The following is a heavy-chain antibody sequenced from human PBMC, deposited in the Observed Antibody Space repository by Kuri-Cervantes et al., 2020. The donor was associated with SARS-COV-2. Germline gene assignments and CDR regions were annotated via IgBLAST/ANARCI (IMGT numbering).Heavy chain of an antibody. CDR2: ISSSGSTI. Sequence: GGSLRLSCAASGFTFSDYYMSWIRQAPGRGLEWVSYISSSGSTIYYADSVKGRFTISRDNAKNSLYLQMNSLRAEDTAVYYCASQWLNLYGMDVWGQGTTVTVSS. V-gene: IGHV3-11*01. J-gene: IGHJ6*02. CDR3: ASQWLNLYGMDV. D-gene: IGHD6-19*01. CDR1: GFTFSDYY.